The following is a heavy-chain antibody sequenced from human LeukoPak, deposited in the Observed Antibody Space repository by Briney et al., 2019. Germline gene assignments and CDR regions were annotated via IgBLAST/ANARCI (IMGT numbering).Heavy chain of an antibody. CDR2: IYHSGST. J-gene: IGHJ4*02. CDR3: ARDSCSGGSCSNFDY. Sequence: SGTLSLTCAVSGGSISSSNWWSWVRQPPGKGLEWIGEIYHSGSTNYNPSLKSRVTISVDKSKNQFSLKLSSVTAADTAVYYCARDSCSGGSCSNFDYWGQGTLVTVSS. CDR1: GGSISSSNW. V-gene: IGHV4-4*02. D-gene: IGHD2-15*01.